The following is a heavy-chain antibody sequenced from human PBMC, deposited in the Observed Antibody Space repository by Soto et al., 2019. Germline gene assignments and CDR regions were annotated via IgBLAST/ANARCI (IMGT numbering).Heavy chain of an antibody. J-gene: IGHJ6*02. CDR2: ISYDGSNK. D-gene: IGHD1-26*01. CDR3: AKLSEGDYYYYGMDV. Sequence: QVQLVESGGGVVQPGRSLRLSCAASGFTFSSYAMHWVRQAPGKGLEWVAVISYDGSNKYYADSVKGRFTISRDNSKNTLYLQMNSLRAEDTAVYYCAKLSEGDYYYYGMDVWGQGTTVTVSS. CDR1: GFTFSSYA. V-gene: IGHV3-30*18.